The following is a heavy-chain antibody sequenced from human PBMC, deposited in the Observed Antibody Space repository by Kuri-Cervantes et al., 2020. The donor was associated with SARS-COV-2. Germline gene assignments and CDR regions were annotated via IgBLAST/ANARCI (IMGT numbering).Heavy chain of an antibody. CDR3: ARVGPGDV. CDR2: IYHSGST. CDR1: GYSISSGYY. J-gene: IGHJ6*04. V-gene: IGHV4-38-2*01. Sequence: GSLRLSCAVSGYSISSGYYWGWIRQPPGKGLEWIGSIYHSGSTYYNPSLKSRVTISVDTSKNQISLKLSSVTAADTAVYYCARVGPGDVWGKGTTVTVSS.